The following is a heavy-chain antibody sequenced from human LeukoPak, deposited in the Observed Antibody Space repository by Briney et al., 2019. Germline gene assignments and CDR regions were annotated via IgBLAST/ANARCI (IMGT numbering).Heavy chain of an antibody. CDR2: INPDSGGT. CDR1: AYIFTGYY. V-gene: IGHV1-2*02. CDR3: ARVGTTTGGAYDY. J-gene: IGHJ4*02. Sequence: GTSVKVSCKASAYIFTGYYMHWVRQAPGQGLEWMGWINPDSGGTSYAQKFQGRVTMTRDTSVSAAYLDLSGLRSDDTAVYYCARVGTTTGGAYDYWGQGTLVTVPS. D-gene: IGHD1-1*01.